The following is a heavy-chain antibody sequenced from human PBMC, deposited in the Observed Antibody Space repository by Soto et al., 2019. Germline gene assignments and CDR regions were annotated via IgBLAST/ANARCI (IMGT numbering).Heavy chain of an antibody. D-gene: IGHD4-17*01. V-gene: IGHV4-31*03. CDR1: GGSISSGGYY. J-gene: IGHJ5*02. CDR3: ARVGTTVKLMGYNWFDP. Sequence: SETLSLTCTVSGGSISSGGYYWSWIRQHPGKGLEWIGYIYYSGSTYYNPSLKSRVTISVGTSKNQFSLKLSSVTAADTAVYYCARVGTTVKLMGYNWFDPWGQGTLVTVSS. CDR2: IYYSGST.